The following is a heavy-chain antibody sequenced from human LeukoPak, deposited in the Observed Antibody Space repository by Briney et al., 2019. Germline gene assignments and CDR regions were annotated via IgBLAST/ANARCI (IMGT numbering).Heavy chain of an antibody. CDR1: GFTFSDYY. Sequence: GGSLRLSCAASGFTFSDYYMSWIRQAPGKGLEWVSYISGLANTIHYADSMKGRFTISRDNARNSVYLQMNSLRSDDTAVYYCARDAEEVAINWGQGTLVTVSS. D-gene: IGHD2-15*01. CDR3: ARDAEEVAIN. V-gene: IGHV3-11*01. J-gene: IGHJ4*02. CDR2: ISGLANTI.